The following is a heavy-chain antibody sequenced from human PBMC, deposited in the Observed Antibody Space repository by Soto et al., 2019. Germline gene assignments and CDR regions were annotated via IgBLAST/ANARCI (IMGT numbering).Heavy chain of an antibody. CDR1: GFTFSSYA. CDR3: ARDGPLSRRWYGMDV. CDR2: ISGSGGST. J-gene: IGHJ6*04. V-gene: IGHV3-23*01. D-gene: IGHD6-19*01. Sequence: GGYLRLSCAASGFTFSSYAMTWVRQAPGKGLEWVSAISGSGGSTDYVDSVKGRFTISRDNSKNTLYLQMNSLRAEDTAVYYCARDGPLSRRWYGMDVWGDGTTVTVSS.